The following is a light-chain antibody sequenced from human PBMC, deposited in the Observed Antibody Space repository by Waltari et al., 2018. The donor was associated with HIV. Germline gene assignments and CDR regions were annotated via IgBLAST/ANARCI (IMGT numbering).Light chain of an antibody. CDR2: EVS. Sequence: QSALTQPPSASGSPGQSVTISCTGTSSDVGGYDYVSWYQQHPGKAPKLMIYEVSKRPSGGPDRVSGSKSGNTASLTVSGLQAEDEADYYCSSYAGSNNVVCGGGTKLTVL. CDR3: SSYAGSNNVV. J-gene: IGLJ2*01. V-gene: IGLV2-8*01. CDR1: SSDVGGYDY.